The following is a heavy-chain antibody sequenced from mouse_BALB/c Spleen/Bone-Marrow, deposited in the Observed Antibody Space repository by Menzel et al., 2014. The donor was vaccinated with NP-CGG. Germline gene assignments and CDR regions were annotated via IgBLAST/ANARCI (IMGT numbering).Heavy chain of an antibody. CDR2: IYPGSGST. CDR1: GYTFTSYW. V-gene: IGHV1S22*01. Sequence: LQQSGSELVRPGASVKLSCKASGYTFTSYWMHWVKQRPGQGLEWIGNIYPGSGSTNYDEKFKSKATLTVDTSSSTAYMQLSSLTSGDSAVYYYTIWFPFAYWGQGTLVTVSA. CDR3: TIWFPFAY. J-gene: IGHJ3*01. D-gene: IGHD2-2*01.